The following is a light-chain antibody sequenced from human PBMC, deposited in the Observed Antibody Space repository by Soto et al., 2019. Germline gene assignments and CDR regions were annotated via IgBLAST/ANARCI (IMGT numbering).Light chain of an antibody. CDR3: QSYDSSLRGWGV. Sequence: QSVLTQPASVSGSPGQSITISCTGTSGDIGSYNRVSWYQQHPGKAPKLIIYEVTDRPSGVSNRFSGSKSGNTASLTISGLQAEDEDDYYCQSYDSSLRGWGVFGNGTKVTV. CDR2: EVT. J-gene: IGLJ1*01. CDR1: SGDIGSYNR. V-gene: IGLV2-14*01.